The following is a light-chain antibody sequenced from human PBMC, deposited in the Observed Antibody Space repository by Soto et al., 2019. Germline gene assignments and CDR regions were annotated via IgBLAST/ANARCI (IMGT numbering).Light chain of an antibody. CDR3: CSYAGSYAYV. J-gene: IGLJ1*01. CDR2: DVR. CDR1: SSDVGGYNY. V-gene: IGLV2-11*01. Sequence: QAVVTQPRSVSGSPGQSVTISCTRTSSDVGGYNYVSWYQQLPGKAPKLMIYDVRKRPSGVPDRFSGSKSGNTASLTISGLQAEDEADYYCCSYAGSYAYVFGSGTKLTVL.